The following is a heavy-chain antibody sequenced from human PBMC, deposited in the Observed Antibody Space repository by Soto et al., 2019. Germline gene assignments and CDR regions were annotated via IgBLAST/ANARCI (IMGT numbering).Heavy chain of an antibody. CDR3: ARASMARGVNDYYMDV. D-gene: IGHD3-10*01. J-gene: IGHJ6*03. Sequence: ASVKVSCKASGYTFTSYGISWVRQAPGQGLEWMGWISAYNGNTNYAQKLQGRVTMTTDTSTSTVYMELSSLRSEDTAVYYCARASMARGVNDYYMDVWGKGTTVTVSS. V-gene: IGHV1-18*01. CDR1: GYTFTSYG. CDR2: ISAYNGNT.